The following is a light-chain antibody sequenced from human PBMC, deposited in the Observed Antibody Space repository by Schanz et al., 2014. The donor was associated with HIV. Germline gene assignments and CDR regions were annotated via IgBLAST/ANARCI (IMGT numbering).Light chain of an antibody. Sequence: NFMLTQPHSVSESPGKTVAIPCTRSSGSIASDSVQWYQQRPGSAPITLIYESDQRHSGVPARFSASIDSSSNSATLSISGLEAEDEADYYCQSYDSTNPGIFGGGTKLTVL. V-gene: IGLV6-57*04. J-gene: IGLJ2*01. CDR3: QSYDSTNPGI. CDR2: ESD. CDR1: SGSIASDS.